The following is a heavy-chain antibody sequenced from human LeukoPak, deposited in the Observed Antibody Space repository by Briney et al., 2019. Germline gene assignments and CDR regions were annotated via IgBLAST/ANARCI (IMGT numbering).Heavy chain of an antibody. Sequence: GGSLRLSCAASGFTFSDYYMSWIRQAPGKGLEWVSYISSSGSTIYYADSVKGRFTISWDNAKNSLYLQMNSLRAEDTAVYYCAKAHCTSCYTLYYFDYWGQGTLVTVSS. CDR1: GFTFSDYY. J-gene: IGHJ4*02. V-gene: IGHV3-11*04. CDR3: AKAHCTSCYTLYYFDY. CDR2: ISSSGSTI. D-gene: IGHD2-2*02.